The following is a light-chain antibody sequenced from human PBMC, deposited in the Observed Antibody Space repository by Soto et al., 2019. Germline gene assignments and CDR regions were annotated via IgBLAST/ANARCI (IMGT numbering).Light chain of an antibody. V-gene: IGLV2-14*01. CDR2: EVS. CDR1: SSDVGGYNY. Sequence: QSALTQPASVSGSPGQSITISCTGTSSDVGGYNYVSWYQQHQGKAPKLMIYEVSNRPSGVSNRFSGSKSGNTAYLTISGLHAEDAADYYCSSYTSSSTDVVFGGGTKLTVL. J-gene: IGLJ2*01. CDR3: SSYTSSSTDVV.